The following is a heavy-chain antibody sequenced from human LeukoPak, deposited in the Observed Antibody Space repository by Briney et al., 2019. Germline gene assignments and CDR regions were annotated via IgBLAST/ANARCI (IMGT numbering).Heavy chain of an antibody. CDR2: IYYSGTT. J-gene: IGHJ4*02. D-gene: IGHD3-10*01. V-gene: IGHV4-39*07. Sequence: SETLSLTCTVSGGSISSSTYYWGWIRQPPGKGLEWIGSIYYSGTTYYNPSLKSRVAISVGTSKNQFSLKLSSVTAADTAVYYCARVRGTLVEPHPDYWGQGTLVTVSS. CDR3: ARVRGTLVEPHPDY. CDR1: GGSISSSTYY.